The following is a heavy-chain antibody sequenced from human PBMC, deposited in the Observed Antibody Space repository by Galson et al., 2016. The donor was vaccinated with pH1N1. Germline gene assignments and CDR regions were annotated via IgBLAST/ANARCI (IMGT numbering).Heavy chain of an antibody. Sequence: SVKVSCKASGYTFNAYYVHWVRQAPGQGLEWMGWINPKTGDTSYAQKFQGRVTMTRDTSIGTVYMELSSLGSDDTAVYYCARVLRTTVFDYWGQGTLVTVSS. V-gene: IGHV1-2*02. CDR3: ARVLRTTVFDY. J-gene: IGHJ4*02. CDR2: INPKTGDT. D-gene: IGHD4-17*01. CDR1: GYTFNAYY.